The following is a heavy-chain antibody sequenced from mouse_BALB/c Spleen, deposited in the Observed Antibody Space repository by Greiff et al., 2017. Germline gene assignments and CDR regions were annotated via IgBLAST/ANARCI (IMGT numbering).Heavy chain of an antibody. CDR2: IYPGNSDT. CDR1: GYTFTSYW. CDR3: TSLGLLLRFDY. D-gene: IGHD1-1*01. J-gene: IGHJ2*01. V-gene: IGHV1-5*01. Sequence: DVKLVESGTVLARPGASVKMSCKASGYTFTSYWMHWVKQRPGQGLEWIGAIYPGNSDTSYNQKFKGKAKLTAVTSTSTAYMELSSLTNEDSAVYYCTSLGLLLRFDYWGQGTTLTVSS.